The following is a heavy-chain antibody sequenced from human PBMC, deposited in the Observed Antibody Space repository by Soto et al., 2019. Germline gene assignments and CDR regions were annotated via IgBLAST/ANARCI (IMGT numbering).Heavy chain of an antibody. J-gene: IGHJ4*02. CDR3: AHNGPEDWPLDY. CDR1: GFSLSTSGVG. V-gene: IGHV2-5*02. D-gene: IGHD3-9*01. CDR2: IYWDDSK. Sequence: QITLKESGPPLVRPTQTLTLTSAFSGFSLSTSGVGVGWIRQPPGKALEWLAVIYWDDSKHYSPSLRSRLTITKDTSKTQVVVTMTNMDPMDTGTYYWAHNGPEDWPLDYWGQGTLVTVSS.